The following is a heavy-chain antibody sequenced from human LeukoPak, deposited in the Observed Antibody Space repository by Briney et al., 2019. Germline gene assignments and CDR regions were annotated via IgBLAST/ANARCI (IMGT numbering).Heavy chain of an antibody. D-gene: IGHD3-10*01. V-gene: IGHV1-2*02. J-gene: IGHJ3*02. Sequence: GASVKVSCKVSGYTFREYGITWVRQAPGQGLEWMGWINPNSGGTNYAQKFQGRVTMTRDTSISTAYMELSRLRSDDTAVYYCARGFTMRDAFDIWGQGTMVTVSS. CDR3: ARGFTMRDAFDI. CDR1: GYTFREYG. CDR2: INPNSGGT.